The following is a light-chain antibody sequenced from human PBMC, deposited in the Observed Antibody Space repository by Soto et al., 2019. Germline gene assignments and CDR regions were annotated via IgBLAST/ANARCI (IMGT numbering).Light chain of an antibody. Sequence: EILLTQSPDTLSLSPGERATFSCRASQSFPNYSVSWYQHTPGQAPRLLIFDASTRAGGVPDWCSGSGSGADFSLTISRLAAEDVAVYCCHQTVGLPVTFGQGTRLEIK. CDR3: HQTVGLPVT. J-gene: IGKJ2*01. V-gene: IGKV3D-20*02. CDR1: QSFPNYS. CDR2: DAS.